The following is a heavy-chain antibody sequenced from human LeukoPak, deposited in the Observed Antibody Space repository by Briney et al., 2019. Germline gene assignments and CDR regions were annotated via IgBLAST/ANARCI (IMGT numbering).Heavy chain of an antibody. Sequence: SETLSLTCTVSGGSISSYYWSWIRQPPGKGLEWSGYIYYSGNTNYNPSLKSRVTISVDTSKNQFSLKLSSVTAADTAVYYCARDRGETGTLFDYWGQGTLVTVSS. V-gene: IGHV4-59*01. J-gene: IGHJ4*02. D-gene: IGHD1/OR15-1a*01. CDR3: ARDRGETGTLFDY. CDR1: GGSISSYY. CDR2: IYYSGNT.